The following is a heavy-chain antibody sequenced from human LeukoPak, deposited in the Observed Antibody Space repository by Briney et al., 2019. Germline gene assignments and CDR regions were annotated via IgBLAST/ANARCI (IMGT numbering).Heavy chain of an antibody. D-gene: IGHD2-15*01. Sequence: KPSDSLSLTCSVSGGSISSSSYDSGWIRQPPGKGLEWIGSIYYSGSTYYNPSLKSRVTISVDTSKNQFPLKLSSVTAADTAVYYCARHAGSHNWFDPWGQGTLVTVSS. CDR2: IYYSGST. CDR3: ARHAGSHNWFDP. CDR1: GGSISSSSYD. V-gene: IGHV4-39*01. J-gene: IGHJ5*02.